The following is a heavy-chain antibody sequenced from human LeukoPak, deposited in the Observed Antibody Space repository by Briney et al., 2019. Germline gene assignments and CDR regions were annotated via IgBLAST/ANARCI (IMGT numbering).Heavy chain of an antibody. CDR2: IYYSGST. J-gene: IGHJ4*02. V-gene: IGHV4-39*01. Sequence: SETLSLTCTVSGGSISSSSYYWGWIRQPPGKGLEWIGSIYYSGSTYYNPSLKSRVTISVDTSKNQFSLKLSSVTAADTAVYYCARHYNRGSFDYWGQGTLVTVSS. D-gene: IGHD1-14*01. CDR3: ARHYNRGSFDY. CDR1: GGSISSSSYY.